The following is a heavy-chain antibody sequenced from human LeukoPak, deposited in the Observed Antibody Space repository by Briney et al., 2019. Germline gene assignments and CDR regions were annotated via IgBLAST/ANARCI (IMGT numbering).Heavy chain of an antibody. CDR1: GVSISHYY. D-gene: IGHD6-19*01. V-gene: IGHV4-4*07. CDR2: IDTKGST. J-gene: IGHJ4*02. CDR3: ARGQWQIDY. Sequence: SETLSLTCTVSGVSISHYYWTWIRQPAGGGLEWIGRIDTKGSTNYNPSLESRVTMSSDTSNNQFSLNLMSVAAADTAVYYCARGQWQIDYWGQGVLVTVSP.